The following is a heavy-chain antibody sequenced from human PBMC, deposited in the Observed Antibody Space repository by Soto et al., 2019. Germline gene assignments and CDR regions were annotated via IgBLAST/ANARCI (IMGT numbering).Heavy chain of an antibody. J-gene: IGHJ6*02. CDR3: ARYWGIVVVPAALTDLMDV. V-gene: IGHV3-33*01. CDR2: IWYDGSNK. D-gene: IGHD2-2*01. Sequence: PGEAQSLSCTASGFAFRSHGMQWVRPDPGEGLDWVAVIWYDGSNKSYADSVKGRLTISRDNSKNTLYLQMNSLRAEDTAVYYCARYWGIVVVPAALTDLMDVWGQGTTVT. CDR1: GFAFRSHG.